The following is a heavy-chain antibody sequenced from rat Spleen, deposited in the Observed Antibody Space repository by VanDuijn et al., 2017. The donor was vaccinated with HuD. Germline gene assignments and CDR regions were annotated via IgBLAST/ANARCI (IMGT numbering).Heavy chain of an antibody. J-gene: IGHJ3*01. V-gene: IGHV2-63*01. D-gene: IGHD1-11*01. CDR2: MRFNVDT. Sequence: QVQLKESGPGLVQPSQTLSLTCTVSGFSLPSYNVHWVRQPPGKGLEWMGRMRFNVDTAYNSALKSRLTISRDTSKNQVFLKMNSLQTDDTGTYYCTRGGSAEGVWDWFAYWGQGTLVTVSS. CDR1: GFSLPSYN. CDR3: TRGGSAEGVWDWFAY.